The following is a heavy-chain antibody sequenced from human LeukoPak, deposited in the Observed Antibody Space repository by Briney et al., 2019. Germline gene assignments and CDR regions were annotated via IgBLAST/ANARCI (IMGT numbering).Heavy chain of an antibody. J-gene: IGHJ6*02. V-gene: IGHV3-74*01. Sequence: GGSLRLSCAASGFTFTTYWMHWVRQAPGKWLVWVSHINSDGSITSYADSVKGRFTISRDYAKNTLYLQMYSLRAEDTAVYYCARDAVDTANAVWGQGTMVTVSS. D-gene: IGHD5-18*01. CDR2: INSDGSIT. CDR3: ARDAVDTANAV. CDR1: GFTFTTYW.